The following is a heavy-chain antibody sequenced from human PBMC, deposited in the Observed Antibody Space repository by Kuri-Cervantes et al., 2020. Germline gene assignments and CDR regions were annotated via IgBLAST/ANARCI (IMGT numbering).Heavy chain of an antibody. J-gene: IGHJ4*02. V-gene: IGHV4-39*07. D-gene: IGHD2-15*01. Sequence: SETLSLTCSVSGFSITTSVRYWGWIRQPPGKGLEWIGSIYHSGSTYYNPSLKSRVTISVDRSKNQFSLKLSSVTAADTAVYYCARGRYCSGGSCSGGVDYWGQGTLVTVSS. CDR3: ARGRYCSGGSCSGGVDY. CDR1: GFSITTSVRY. CDR2: IYHSGST.